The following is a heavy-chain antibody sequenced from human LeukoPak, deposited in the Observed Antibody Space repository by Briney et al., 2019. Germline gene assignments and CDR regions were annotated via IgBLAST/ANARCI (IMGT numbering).Heavy chain of an antibody. CDR3: ARIGVGSGYLHFDY. CDR1: GGSISSSSYY. J-gene: IGHJ4*02. CDR2: IYYSGST. D-gene: IGHD3-22*01. Sequence: SETLSLTCTVSGGSISSSSYYWGWIRQPPGKGLEWIGSIYYSGSTYYNPSLKSRVTISVDTSKNQFSLKLSSVTVADTAVYYCARIGVGSGYLHFDYWGQGTLVTVSS. V-gene: IGHV4-39*01.